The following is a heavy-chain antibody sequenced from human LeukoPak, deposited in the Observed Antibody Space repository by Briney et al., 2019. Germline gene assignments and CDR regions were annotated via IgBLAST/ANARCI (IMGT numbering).Heavy chain of an antibody. Sequence: ASVTVSFKVSGYTLTELSMHWVRQAPGKGLEWMGGFDPDDGETIYAQKFQGRLTMTEDTSTYTAYMELSSLESEDTAMYYCSTETSRFFDWSLSYWGQGTLVTVSS. D-gene: IGHD3-9*01. CDR3: STETSRFFDWSLSY. J-gene: IGHJ4*02. V-gene: IGHV1-24*01. CDR2: FDPDDGET. CDR1: GYTLTELS.